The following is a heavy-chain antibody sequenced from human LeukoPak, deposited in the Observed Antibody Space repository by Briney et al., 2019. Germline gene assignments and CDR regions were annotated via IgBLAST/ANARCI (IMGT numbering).Heavy chain of an antibody. J-gene: IGHJ5*01. CDR1: GDSVSSNTAA. V-gene: IGHV6-1*01. CDR3: ARAGFCSGSDCYSRLDS. D-gene: IGHD2-15*01. CDR2: TYYRSKWYN. Sequence: SQTLSLTCAISGDSVSSNTAAWNWIRQSPSRGLEWLGRTYYRSKWYNAYAVSVKSRITINPDTSKNHFSLQLNPVTPEDTAVYYCARAGFCSGSDCYSRLDSWGQGTLVTVSS.